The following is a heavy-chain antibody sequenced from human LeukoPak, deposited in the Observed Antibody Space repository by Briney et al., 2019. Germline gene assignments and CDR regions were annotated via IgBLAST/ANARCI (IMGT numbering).Heavy chain of an antibody. CDR3: ARGGGAYTPFDC. V-gene: IGHV3-23*01. J-gene: IGHJ4*02. CDR2: ILSGGDT. D-gene: IGHD3-16*01. CDR1: GFTFNSYP. Sequence: GGSLRLSCAPSGFTFNSYPMTWVRQAPGKGLEWVSTILSGGDTYYADSVKGRFTISRDNSRVTLYLQMNSLRAEDTAVYYCARGGGAYTPFDCWGLGTLVTVSS.